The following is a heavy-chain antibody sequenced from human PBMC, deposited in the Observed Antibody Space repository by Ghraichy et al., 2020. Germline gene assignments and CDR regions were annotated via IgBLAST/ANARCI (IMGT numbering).Heavy chain of an antibody. V-gene: IGHV2-70*11. CDR2: IDWDDDK. CDR1: GFSLRTSGMC. D-gene: IGHD6-13*01. CDR3: ARMPYCSSWGYYGMDV. Sequence: SGPTLVKPTQTLTLTCTFSGFSLRTSGMCVSWIRQPPGKALEWLARIDWDDDKYYSTSLKTRLTISKDTSKKQVVLTMTNMDPVDTATYYCARMPYCSSWGYYGMDVWGQGTTVTVSS. J-gene: IGHJ6*02.